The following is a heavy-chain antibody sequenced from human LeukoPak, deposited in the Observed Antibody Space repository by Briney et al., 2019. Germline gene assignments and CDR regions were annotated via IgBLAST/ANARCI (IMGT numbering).Heavy chain of an antibody. Sequence: TLSLTCTVSGGSISSGGYYWSWIRQHPGKGLEWIGYIYYSGSTYYNPSLKSRVTISVDTSKNQFSLKLSSVTAADTAVYYCARGLTQYDSSGYSYYFDYWGQGTLVTVSS. D-gene: IGHD3-22*01. V-gene: IGHV4-31*03. J-gene: IGHJ4*02. CDR2: IYYSGST. CDR1: GGSISSGGYY. CDR3: ARGLTQYDSSGYSYYFDY.